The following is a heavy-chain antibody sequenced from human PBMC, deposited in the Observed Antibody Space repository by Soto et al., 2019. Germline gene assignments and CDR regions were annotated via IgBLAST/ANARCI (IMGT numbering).Heavy chain of an antibody. Sequence: EVQMVESGGGLVKPGGSLKLSCAASGFTFSGSAMHWVRQASGKGLEWVGRIRSKDNSYATAFAASVKGRFTISRDDSINTAYLQMKSLKTEDTAVYYCTTGWIQLYEGGYRGQGSLVTVSA. CDR1: GFTFSGSA. D-gene: IGHD5-18*01. J-gene: IGHJ4*02. V-gene: IGHV3-73*02. CDR2: IRSKDNSYAT. CDR3: TTGWIQLYEGGY.